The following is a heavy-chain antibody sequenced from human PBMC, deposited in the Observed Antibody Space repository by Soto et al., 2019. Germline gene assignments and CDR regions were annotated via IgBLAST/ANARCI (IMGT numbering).Heavy chain of an antibody. Sequence: GASVKVSCKASGGTFSSYGISWVRQAPGQGLEWMGRIIPFLGTTNYAQNFQDRLTVTADTSTNTAFMELSSLRSDDTAVYYCAREGSTSSSIHSFLDSWRQGTLVTVSS. CDR2: IIPFLGTT. D-gene: IGHD6-6*01. CDR3: AREGSTSSSIHSFLDS. CDR1: GGTFSSYG. J-gene: IGHJ4*02. V-gene: IGHV1-69*10.